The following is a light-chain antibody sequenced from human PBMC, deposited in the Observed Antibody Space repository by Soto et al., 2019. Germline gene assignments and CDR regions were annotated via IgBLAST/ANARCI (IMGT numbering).Light chain of an antibody. CDR1: SSDIGGYNY. J-gene: IGLJ3*02. V-gene: IGLV2-8*01. Sequence: QSVLTQPASVSGSPGQSITLSCTGTSSDIGGYNYVSWYQQHPGKAPKLMIYEVTNRPSGVPDRFSGSKSGNTAALTVSGLQAEDEADYYCSSYAGSNNLVFGGGTKLTVL. CDR3: SSYAGSNNLV. CDR2: EVT.